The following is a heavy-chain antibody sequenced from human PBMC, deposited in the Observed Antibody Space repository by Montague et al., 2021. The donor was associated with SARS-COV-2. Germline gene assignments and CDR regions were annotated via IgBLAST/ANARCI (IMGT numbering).Heavy chain of an antibody. CDR3: ARDVTGYQLPGIFHI. J-gene: IGHJ3*02. V-gene: IGHV4-59*01. CDR2: INYSGST. CDR1: GGSMSGYY. D-gene: IGHD2-2*01. Sequence: SETLSLTCTVFGGSMSGYYWSWIRQSPGKGLEWIGYINYSGSTNYNPSLKSRLTISVDTSKNHFSLNLSSVTAADTAVYYCARDVTGYQLPGIFHIWGQGTMVTVSS.